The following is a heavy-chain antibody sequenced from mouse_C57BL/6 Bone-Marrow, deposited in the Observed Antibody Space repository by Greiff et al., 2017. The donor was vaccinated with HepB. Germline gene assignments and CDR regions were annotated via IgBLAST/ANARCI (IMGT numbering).Heavy chain of an antibody. J-gene: IGHJ4*01. CDR3: AGGLYAVYYAMDY. V-gene: IGHV1-78*01. D-gene: IGHD3-1*01. CDR1: GYTFTDHT. Sequence: QVQLQQSDAELVKPGASVKISCKVSGYTFTDHTIHWMKQRPEQGLEWIGYIYPRDGSTKYNEKFKGKATMTADKSSSTAYMQLNSLTSEDSAVYFCAGGLYAVYYAMDYWGQGTSVTVSS. CDR2: IYPRDGST.